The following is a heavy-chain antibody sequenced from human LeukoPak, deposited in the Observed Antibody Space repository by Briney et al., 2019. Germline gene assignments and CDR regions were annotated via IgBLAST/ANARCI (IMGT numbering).Heavy chain of an antibody. J-gene: IGHJ4*02. CDR2: LSYTGKA. CDR3: SEGYFEPFAH. Sequence: ETLSLTCVVSGACVSSSHWNWVRQLPGKRLEWIDCLSYTGKADYNPSLTSRVAISLGTSKNQVSLKLRSVTAADTAVYYCSEGYFEPFAHWGQGILVTVSS. D-gene: IGHD2/OR15-2a*01. V-gene: IGHV4-59*02. CDR1: GACVSSSH.